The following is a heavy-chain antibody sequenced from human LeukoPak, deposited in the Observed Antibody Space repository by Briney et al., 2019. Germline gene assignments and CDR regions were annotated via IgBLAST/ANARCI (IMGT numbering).Heavy chain of an antibody. V-gene: IGHV3-23*01. D-gene: IGHD6-6*01. CDR2: ISDGGGST. CDR3: AKDMSYSSSSGFDY. CDR1: GFTFSSYA. Sequence: GGSLRLSCAASGFTFSSYAMTWVRQAPGKGLEWVSAISDGGGSTYYADSVKGRFTVSRDNSKNTLYLQMNSLRAEDTAVYYCAKDMSYSSSSGFDYWGQGTLVTVSS. J-gene: IGHJ4*02.